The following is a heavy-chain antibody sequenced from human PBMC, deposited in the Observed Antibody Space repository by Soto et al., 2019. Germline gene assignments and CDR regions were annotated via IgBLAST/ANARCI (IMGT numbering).Heavy chain of an antibody. CDR3: ARGKWAGAATPIVY. D-gene: IGHD2-15*01. V-gene: IGHV3-53*01. CDR1: GFTVSSNY. Sequence: EVQLVESGGGLIQPGGSLRLSCAASGFTVSSNYMSWVRQAPGKGLEWVSVIYSGGSTYYADSVKGRFTISRDNSKNTLSLQMNSLRAEDTAMYYCARGKWAGAATPIVYWGQGTLVTVSS. J-gene: IGHJ4*02. CDR2: IYSGGST.